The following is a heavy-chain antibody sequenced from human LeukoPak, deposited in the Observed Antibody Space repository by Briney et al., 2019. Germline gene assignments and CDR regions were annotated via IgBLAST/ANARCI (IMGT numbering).Heavy chain of an antibody. J-gene: IGHJ4*02. V-gene: IGHV3-30*18. CDR1: GFTFSDYG. D-gene: IGHD6-13*01. CDR3: AKDGPLPYTSTSFGRHFLEY. Sequence: GGSLRLSCAASGFTFSDYGMHWARLAPGKQLEWVAHISHDGSSQNYADSVQCRFTISRDNSKNTVDLQMNSLRAEDTAVYYCAKDGPLPYTSTSFGRHFLEYWGQGTLVTVSS. CDR2: ISHDGSSQ.